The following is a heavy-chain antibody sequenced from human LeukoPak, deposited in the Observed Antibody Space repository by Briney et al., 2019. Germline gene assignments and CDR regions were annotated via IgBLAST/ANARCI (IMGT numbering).Heavy chain of an antibody. CDR3: ARDRGYSSSLGPYYFDY. CDR2: INHSGST. J-gene: IGHJ4*02. V-gene: IGHV4-34*01. CDR1: GGSFSGYY. Sequence: PSETLSLTCAVYGGSFSGYYWSWIRQPPGKGLEWIGEINHSGSTNYNPSLKSRVTISVDTSKNQFSLKLSSVTAADTAVYYCARDRGYSSSLGPYYFDYWGQGTLVTVSS. D-gene: IGHD6-13*01.